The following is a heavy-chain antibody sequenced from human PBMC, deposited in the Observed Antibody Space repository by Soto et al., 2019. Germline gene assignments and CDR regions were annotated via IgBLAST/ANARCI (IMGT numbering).Heavy chain of an antibody. Sequence: ASVKVSCKVSGYTLTELSMHWGRQAPGKGLEWMGGFDPEDGETIYAQKFQGRVTMSEDTSTDTSYMELSSLRSEETAVYYCATVGGSGENYDFWSGLYYFDYWCQGTLVTVSS. J-gene: IGHJ4*02. D-gene: IGHD3-3*01. CDR2: FDPEDGET. V-gene: IGHV1-24*01. CDR1: GYTLTELS. CDR3: ATVGGSGENYDFWSGLYYFDY.